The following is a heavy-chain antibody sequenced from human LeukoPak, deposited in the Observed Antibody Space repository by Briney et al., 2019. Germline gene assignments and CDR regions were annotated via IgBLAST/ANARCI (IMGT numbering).Heavy chain of an antibody. CDR2: INHRGDT. V-gene: IGHV4-34*01. CDR1: GGSFSTYY. J-gene: IGHJ4*03. D-gene: IGHD1-1*01. CDR3: ARGPTISETGYFDY. Sequence: SETLSLTCAVYGGSFSTYYWSWIRQSPGKGLEWIAEINHRGDTNYNPSVKSRVTISVDTSKNQFSLKVRSLTAADTAGYYCARGPTISETGYFDYWGQGTLVTVSS.